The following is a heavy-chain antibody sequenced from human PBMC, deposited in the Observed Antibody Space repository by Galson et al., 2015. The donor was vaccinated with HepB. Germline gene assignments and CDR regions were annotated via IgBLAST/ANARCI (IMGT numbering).Heavy chain of an antibody. CDR1: GFTFSSYA. CDR2: ISGSGGST. J-gene: IGHJ6*02. V-gene: IGHV3-23*01. Sequence: SLRLSCAASGFTFSSYAMSWVRQAPGKGLEWVSAISGSGGSTYYADSVKGRFTISRDNSKNTLYLQMNSLRAEDTAVYYCAKDSIVVVITLSYGMDVWGQGTTVTVSS. CDR3: AKDSIVVVITLSYGMDV. D-gene: IGHD3-22*01.